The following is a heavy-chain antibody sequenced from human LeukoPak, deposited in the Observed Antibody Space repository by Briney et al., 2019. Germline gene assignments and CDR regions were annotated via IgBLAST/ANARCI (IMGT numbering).Heavy chain of an antibody. J-gene: IGHJ4*02. CDR3: ARGVIAAAVKGYFDY. D-gene: IGHD6-13*01. CDR1: GGSFSGYC. V-gene: IGHV4-34*01. CDR2: INHSGST. Sequence: KTSETLSLTCAVYGGSFSGYCWSWIRQPPGKGLEWIGEINHSGSTNYNPSLKSRVTISVDTSKNQFSLKLSSVTAADTAVYYCARGVIAAAVKGYFDYWGQGTLVTVSS.